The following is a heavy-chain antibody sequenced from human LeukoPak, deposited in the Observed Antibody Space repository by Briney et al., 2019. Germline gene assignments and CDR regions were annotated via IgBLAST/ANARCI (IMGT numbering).Heavy chain of an antibody. CDR2: IYYSGST. J-gene: IGHJ6*03. D-gene: IGHD3-22*01. CDR3: ARAYSSGYYYYYMDV. CDR1: GGSISSYY. V-gene: IGHV4-59*01. Sequence: SETLSLTCTVSGGSISSYYWSWIRQPPGKGLEWIGYIYYSGSTNYNPSLKSRVTISVDTSKNQFSLKLSSVTAADTAVYYCARAYSSGYYYYYMDVWGKGTTVTISS.